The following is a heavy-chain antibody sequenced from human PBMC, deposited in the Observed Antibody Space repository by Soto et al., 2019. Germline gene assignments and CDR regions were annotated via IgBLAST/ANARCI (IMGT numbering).Heavy chain of an antibody. D-gene: IGHD2-15*01. CDR3: ARTSRYCIGGSCYPGGAFDI. Sequence: ASVKVSCKASGYTFTGYYMHWVRQAPGQGLEWMGWINPNSGATNYAQKFQGRVTMTTDASTSTAYMELSSLRSEDTAVYYCARTSRYCIGGSCYPGGAFDIWGQGTMVTVSS. CDR1: GYTFTGYY. J-gene: IGHJ3*02. V-gene: IGHV1-2*02. CDR2: INPNSGAT.